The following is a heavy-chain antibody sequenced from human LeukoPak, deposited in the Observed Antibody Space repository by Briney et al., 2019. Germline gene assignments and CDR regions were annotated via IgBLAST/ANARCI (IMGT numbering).Heavy chain of an antibody. D-gene: IGHD1-26*01. CDR1: GFTFDDYA. CDR3: ARRSVGATPYYFDS. J-gene: IGHJ4*02. Sequence: GGSLRLSCAASGFTFDDYAMHWVRQAPGKGLEWVSGISWNSGSIGYADSVKGRFTISRDNAKNTLYLQMNSLRAEDTAVYYCARRSVGATPYYFDSWGQGTLVTVSS. CDR2: ISWNSGSI. V-gene: IGHV3-9*01.